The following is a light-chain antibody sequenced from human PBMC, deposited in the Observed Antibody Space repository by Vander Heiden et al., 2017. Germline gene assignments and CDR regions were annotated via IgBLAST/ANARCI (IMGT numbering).Light chain of an antibody. CDR3: QQYNNYRT. CDR1: KSNSCW. CDR2: KAS. Sequence: DVQMTLSPPILTAALGGSITITCHASKSNSCWLAWYQQKPEQATKLLIYKASTLPGGVPSSFSGSGSGTEFPLTSSLLQPDDFATYCRQQYNNYRTFGQGTKVEIK. J-gene: IGKJ1*01. V-gene: IGKV1-5*03.